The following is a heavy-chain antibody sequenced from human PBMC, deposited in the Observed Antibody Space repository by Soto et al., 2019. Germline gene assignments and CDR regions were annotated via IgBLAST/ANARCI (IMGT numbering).Heavy chain of an antibody. CDR3: TSLTYNDYPDAFDI. D-gene: IGHD4-4*01. V-gene: IGHV3-73*01. CDR2: IRTKANNYAT. J-gene: IGHJ3*02. Sequence: EVQLVESGGGLVQPGGSLKLSCAASGFTFSGSAMHWVRQASGKGLEWVGRIRTKANNYATAYAASGKGRFTIPRDDSXNTLLLQMNSLRTEDTALYYCTSLTYNDYPDAFDIWGQGTMVTVSS. CDR1: GFTFSGSA.